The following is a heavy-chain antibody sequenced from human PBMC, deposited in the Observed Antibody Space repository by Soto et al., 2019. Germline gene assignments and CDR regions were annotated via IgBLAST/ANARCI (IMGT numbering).Heavy chain of an antibody. D-gene: IGHD2-2*01. CDR3: ARSSTSANYFDY. Sequence: QVQLQESGPGLVKPAQTLSLTCTVSGGSISSGGYYWSWIRQHPGKGLEWIGYIYYSGSTYYNPSLKSRVTISVDTSKNQFSLKLSSVTAADTAVYYCARSSTSANYFDYWGQGTLVTVSS. J-gene: IGHJ4*02. CDR1: GGSISSGGYY. V-gene: IGHV4-31*03. CDR2: IYYSGST.